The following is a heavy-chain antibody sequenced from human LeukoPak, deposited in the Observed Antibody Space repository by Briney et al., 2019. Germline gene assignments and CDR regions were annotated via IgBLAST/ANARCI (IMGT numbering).Heavy chain of an antibody. V-gene: IGHV2-5*02. D-gene: IGHD6-13*01. CDR1: GFSLSTSGVG. Sequence: SGPTLLKPTRPLTLTCTFSGFSLSTSGVGVGWIRQPPGKALEWLALIYWDDDKRYSPSLKSRLTITKDTSKNQVVLTMTNMDPVDTATYYCAHGYSSSWSHAFDIWGQGTMVTVSS. CDR2: IYWDDDK. CDR3: AHGYSSSWSHAFDI. J-gene: IGHJ3*02.